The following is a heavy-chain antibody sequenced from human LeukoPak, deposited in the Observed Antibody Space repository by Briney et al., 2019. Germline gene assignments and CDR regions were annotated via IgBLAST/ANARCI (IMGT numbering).Heavy chain of an antibody. J-gene: IGHJ5*02. D-gene: IGHD1-14*01. Sequence: SVKVSCKASGGTFSSYAISWVRQAPGQGLEWMGRIIPILGIANYAQRFQGRVTITADKSTSTAYMELSSLRSEDTAVYYCARDQGLRTGLYWFDPWVQGTLVTVSS. CDR2: IIPILGIA. V-gene: IGHV1-69*04. CDR3: ARDQGLRTGLYWFDP. CDR1: GGTFSSYA.